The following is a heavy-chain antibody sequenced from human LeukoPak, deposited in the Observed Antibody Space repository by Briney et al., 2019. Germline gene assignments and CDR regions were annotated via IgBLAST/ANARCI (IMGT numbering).Heavy chain of an antibody. CDR3: AKDGPPIVVVVAATPGYFDY. Sequence: PGGSLRLSCAASGFTFSSYAMSWDRQAPGKGLEWVSAISGSGGSTYCADSVKGRFTISRDNSKNTLYLQMNSLRAEDTAVYYCAKDGPPIVVVVAATPGYFDYWGQGTLVTVSS. CDR1: GFTFSSYA. J-gene: IGHJ4*02. CDR2: ISGSGGST. V-gene: IGHV3-23*01. D-gene: IGHD2-15*01.